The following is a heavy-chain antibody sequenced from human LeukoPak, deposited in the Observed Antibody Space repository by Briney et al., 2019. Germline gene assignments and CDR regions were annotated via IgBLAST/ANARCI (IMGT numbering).Heavy chain of an antibody. V-gene: IGHV3-66*01. CDR1: GFTVSSNY. Sequence: SGGSLRLSCAASGFTVSSNYMSWVRQAPGKGLEWVSVIYSGGSTYYADSVKGRFTISRDNSKNTPYLQMNSLRAEDTAVYYCARDGRWELRPFDYWGQGTLVTVSS. J-gene: IGHJ4*02. CDR2: IYSGGST. D-gene: IGHD1-26*01. CDR3: ARDGRWELRPFDY.